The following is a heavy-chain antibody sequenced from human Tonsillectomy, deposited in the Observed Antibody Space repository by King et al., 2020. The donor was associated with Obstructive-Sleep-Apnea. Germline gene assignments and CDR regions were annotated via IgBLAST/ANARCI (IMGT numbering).Heavy chain of an antibody. Sequence: QLVQSGAEVKKPGASVKVSCKVSGYTLTELSMHWVRQAPGQGLEWMGSFDPEDGETIYAQRFQGRVTMTEDTSTDTAYMELSSRRSEDTALYYLATSKPMIVVVMVYWGQGTLVTVSS. V-gene: IGHV1-24*01. CDR2: FDPEDGET. CDR3: ATSKPMIVVVMVY. J-gene: IGHJ4*02. D-gene: IGHD3-22*01. CDR1: GYTLTELS.